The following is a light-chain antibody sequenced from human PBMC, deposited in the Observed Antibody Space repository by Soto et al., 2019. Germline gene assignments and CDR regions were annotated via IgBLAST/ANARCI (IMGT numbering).Light chain of an antibody. CDR1: QSISXW. CDR3: QQYTENSGT. Sequence: DIHMTQSPSTLPASVGDRVTITCRASQSISXWLAWYQQKPGKAPNLLIYDASSLQSGVPSRFSGSGFGTEFTLTISSLQPDDFATYYCQQYTENSGTFGQGTKVDIK. CDR2: DAS. J-gene: IGKJ1*01. V-gene: IGKV1-5*01.